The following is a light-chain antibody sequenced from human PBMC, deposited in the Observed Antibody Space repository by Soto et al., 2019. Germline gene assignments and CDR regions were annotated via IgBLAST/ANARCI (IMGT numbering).Light chain of an antibody. CDR1: QTVSSSS. Sequence: EIVLTQSPATLSLSPGERATLSCGASQTVSSSSLAWYQQKPGLAPRLIIYDASSRATGIPDRFSGSGSGTDFTLTISSLEPEDFAMYYCQQYGSSPYTFGQGTKLEIK. V-gene: IGKV3D-20*01. CDR3: QQYGSSPYT. J-gene: IGKJ2*01. CDR2: DAS.